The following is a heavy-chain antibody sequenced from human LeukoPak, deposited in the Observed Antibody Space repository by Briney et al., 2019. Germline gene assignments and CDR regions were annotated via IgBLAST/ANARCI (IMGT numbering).Heavy chain of an antibody. D-gene: IGHD5-18*01. CDR1: GYSISSGYY. V-gene: IGHV4-38-2*02. Sequence: SETLSLTCTVSGYSISSGYYWGWIRQPPGKGLEWIGSIYHSGSTYYNPSLKSRVTISVDTSKNQFSLKLSSVTAADTAVYYCARGGYNYGYSPSYYYYYMDVWGKGTTVTVSS. CDR2: IYHSGST. J-gene: IGHJ6*03. CDR3: ARGGYNYGYSPSYYYYYMDV.